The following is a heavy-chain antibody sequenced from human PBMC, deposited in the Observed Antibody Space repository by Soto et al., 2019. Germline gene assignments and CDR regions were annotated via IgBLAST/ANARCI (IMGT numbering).Heavy chain of an antibody. CDR3: AKDQIWGSYRHRGMDV. CDR2: ISYDGSNK. J-gene: IGHJ6*02. Sequence: QVQLVASGGGVVQPGRSLRLSCAASGFTFSNYGMHWVRQAPGKGLEWVAVISYDGSNKYYADSVKGRFNISRDNSKNTLYLQRNSRRAEDTAVYYGAKDQIWGSYRHRGMDVWGQGTTVTVSS. V-gene: IGHV3-30*18. CDR1: GFTFSNYG. D-gene: IGHD3-16*02.